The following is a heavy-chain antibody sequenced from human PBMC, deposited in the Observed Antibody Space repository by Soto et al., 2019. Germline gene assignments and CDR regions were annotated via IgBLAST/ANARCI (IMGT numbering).Heavy chain of an antibody. V-gene: IGHV3-15*07. D-gene: IGHD5-18*01. CDR2: SRSKADGEAT. CDR3: ATEPDAAMHSWWAA. Sequence: EVQLVESGGGLVKPGESLRLSCASSSFTFSHAWMNRVRQAPGKGLEWVGRSRSKADGEATDYAAPVKGRFTISRDDSKNSLYLHMNSLKTEDTAVYYCATEPDAAMHSWWAAWGQGTLVTVSS. J-gene: IGHJ4*02. CDR1: SFTFSHAW.